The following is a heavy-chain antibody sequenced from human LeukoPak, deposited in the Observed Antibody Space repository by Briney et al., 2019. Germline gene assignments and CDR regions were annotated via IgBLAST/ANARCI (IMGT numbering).Heavy chain of an antibody. CDR2: ISPDGSNT. Sequence: HPGGSLRLSCSASGFTFSAYAMHWVRQAPGKGLEYVSAISPDGSNTYYADFVKGRFSISRDNSKNTLYLQMSSLRPEDTADYYCVPKGTEGYWGQGALVTVSS. CDR3: VPKGTEGY. CDR1: GFTFSAYA. V-gene: IGHV3-64D*06. J-gene: IGHJ4*02.